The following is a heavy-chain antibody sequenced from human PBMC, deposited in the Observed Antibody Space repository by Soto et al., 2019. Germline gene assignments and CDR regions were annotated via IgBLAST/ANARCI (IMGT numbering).Heavy chain of an antibody. V-gene: IGHV3-48*01. CDR1: GFTFSSYS. CDR3: ARELLSGPDH. J-gene: IGHJ4*02. Sequence: EVQMVESGGGFVQPGGSLRLSCAASGFTFSSYSMNWVRQAPGKGLEWISYITSSSDTIYYADSVKGRFTISRDNAKKSLSLQMNSLRAEDTAVYYCARELLSGPDHWGQGTLVTVSS. D-gene: IGHD2-21*01. CDR2: ITSSSDTI.